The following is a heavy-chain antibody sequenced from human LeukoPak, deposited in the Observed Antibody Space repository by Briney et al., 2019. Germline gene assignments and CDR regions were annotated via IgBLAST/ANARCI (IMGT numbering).Heavy chain of an antibody. J-gene: IGHJ6*03. CDR2: ISGSGGST. V-gene: IGHV3-23*01. Sequence: GGSLRLSCAASGFTFSSYAMSWVRQAPGKGLEWVSAISGSGGSTYYADSVKGRFTISRDNAKTSLYLEMNSLRVEDTAIYYCFGLVPATPQHFQSYMDVWGKGTTVTVSS. CDR1: GFTFSSYA. CDR3: FGLVPATPQHFQSYMDV. D-gene: IGHD2-21*02.